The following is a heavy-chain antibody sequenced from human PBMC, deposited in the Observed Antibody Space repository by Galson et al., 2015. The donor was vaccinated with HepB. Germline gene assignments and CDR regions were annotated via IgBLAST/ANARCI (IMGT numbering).Heavy chain of an antibody. CDR2: MNPNSGNT. CDR1: GYTFTSYD. CDR3: ARTPSNIHDVDFWSGYYPYYYYGMDV. J-gene: IGHJ6*02. V-gene: IGHV1-8*01. D-gene: IGHD3-3*01. Sequence: SVKVSCKASGYTFTSYDINWVRQATGQGLEWMGWMNPNSGNTGYAQKFQGRVTMTRNTSISTAYMELSSLRSEDTAVYYCARTPSNIHDVDFWSGYYPYYYYGMDVWGQGTTVTVSS.